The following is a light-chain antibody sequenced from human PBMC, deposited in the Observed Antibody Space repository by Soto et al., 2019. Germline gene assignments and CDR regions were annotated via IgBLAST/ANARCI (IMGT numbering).Light chain of an antibody. CDR2: SND. CDR1: TSNIGSNT. CDR3: AIWDLTLSAWV. V-gene: IGLV1-44*01. J-gene: IGLJ3*02. Sequence: QSVLTQPPSASGTPGQRVTISCSGSTSNIGSNTVSWYQHLPGTAPKLLIYSNDQRPSGVPDRFSGSKSGTSASLAISGLQSEDEADYYFAIWDLTLSAWVFGGGTKLTVL.